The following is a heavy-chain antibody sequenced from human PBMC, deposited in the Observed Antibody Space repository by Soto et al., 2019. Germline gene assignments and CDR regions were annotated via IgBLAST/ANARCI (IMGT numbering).Heavy chain of an antibody. Sequence: QVQLQESGPGLVKPSQTLSLTCTVSGGSINSGGYYWGCIRQPPRRGLEWIAYIYYSGSTYYSPSLKSRVTISIDTSKNQFSLRLNSVTAADTAVYYCARYSMIRGVMISRGAFDSWGQGTRVTVSS. D-gene: IGHD3-10*01. V-gene: IGHV4-31*03. CDR2: IYYSGST. CDR1: GGSINSGGYY. CDR3: ARYSMIRGVMISRGAFDS. J-gene: IGHJ3*02.